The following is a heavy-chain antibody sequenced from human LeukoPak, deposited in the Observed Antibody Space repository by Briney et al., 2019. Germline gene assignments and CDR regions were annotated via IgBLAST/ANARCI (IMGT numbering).Heavy chain of an antibody. CDR2: INPNSGGT. D-gene: IGHD2-2*01. Sequence: GASVKVSCKASGYTFTGYYMHWVRQAPGQGLEWMGWINPNSGGTNYAQKLQGRVTMTTDTSTSTAYMELRSLRSDDTAVYYCARALNPDIVVVPADLGIWGQGTMVTVSS. J-gene: IGHJ3*02. CDR1: GYTFTGYY. CDR3: ARALNPDIVVVPADLGI. V-gene: IGHV1-2*02.